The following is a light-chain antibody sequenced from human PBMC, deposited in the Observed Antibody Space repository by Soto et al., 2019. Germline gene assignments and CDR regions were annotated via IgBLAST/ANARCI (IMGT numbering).Light chain of an antibody. CDR2: DVS. CDR1: SSDVGGYNH. J-gene: IGLJ1*01. CDR3: SSFTSTSTNYV. V-gene: IGLV2-14*01. Sequence: QSALTQPASVSGSPGKSITISCTGTSSDVGGYNHVSWYQQHPGKAPNLMIYDVSNRPSGVSNRFSGSKSGNTASLTISGLQSEDEADYYCSSFTSTSTNYVFGTGTKVTVL.